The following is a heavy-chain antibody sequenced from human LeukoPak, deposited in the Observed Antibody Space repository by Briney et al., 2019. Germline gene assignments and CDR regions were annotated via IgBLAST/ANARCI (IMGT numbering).Heavy chain of an antibody. CDR1: IGSISSSKW. Sequence: SETLSLTCSVSIGSISSSKWWSWVRPSPVKGLECIWEIYLYGTTNYNPSFTSRATMSVDRSRNQFSLKLTSVTAADTAVYYCARQKWEQQGRDYYFNGLDVWGPGTTVIVSS. J-gene: IGHJ6*02. CDR2: IYLYGTT. CDR3: ARQKWEQQGRDYYFNGLDV. D-gene: IGHD1/OR15-1a*01. V-gene: IGHV4-4*02.